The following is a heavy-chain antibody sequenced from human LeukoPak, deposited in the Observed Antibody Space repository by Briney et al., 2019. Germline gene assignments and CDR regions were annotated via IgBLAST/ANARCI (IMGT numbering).Heavy chain of an antibody. CDR2: IDPSDSYT. V-gene: IGHV5-10-1*01. D-gene: IGHD4-11*01. CDR1: GYSFTNYW. J-gene: IGHJ3*02. Sequence: GASLRISCKGSGYSFTNYWISWVRPMPGKGLEWMGRIDPSDSYTNYSPSFQGHVTISADKSISTAYLQWSSLKASDTAMYYCARPRNYGDAFDIWGQGTMVTVSS. CDR3: ARPRNYGDAFDI.